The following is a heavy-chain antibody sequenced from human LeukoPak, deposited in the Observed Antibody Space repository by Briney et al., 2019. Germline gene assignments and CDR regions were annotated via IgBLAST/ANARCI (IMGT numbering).Heavy chain of an antibody. CDR2: IRYDGSNK. CDR1: GFTFSSYG. Sequence: PGGSLRLSCAASGFTFSSYGMHWVRQAPGKGLEWVVFIRYDGSNKYYADSVKGRFTISRDNSKNTLYLQMNSLRAEDTAVYYCAKDLDYYGSGSYEIEFDPWGQGTLVTVSS. D-gene: IGHD3-10*01. J-gene: IGHJ5*02. V-gene: IGHV3-30*02. CDR3: AKDLDYYGSGSYEIEFDP.